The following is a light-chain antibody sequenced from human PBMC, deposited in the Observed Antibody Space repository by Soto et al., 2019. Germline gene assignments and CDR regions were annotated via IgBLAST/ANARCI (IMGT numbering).Light chain of an antibody. CDR2: AAS. J-gene: IGKJ4*01. Sequence: DFQMTQSPSSLSASVGDRVTITCRASQGINNHLAWFQQKPGKVPKILIYAASTLQSVVPSRFSGSGSGTDFTLTISSLKTEDVATYYCQNYNSAPPAVTFGGGTKVEIK. CDR1: QGINNH. CDR3: QNYNSAPPAVT. V-gene: IGKV1-27*01.